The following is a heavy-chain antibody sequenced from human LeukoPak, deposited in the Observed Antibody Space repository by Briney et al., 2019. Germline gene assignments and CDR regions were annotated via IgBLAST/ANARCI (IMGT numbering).Heavy chain of an antibody. CDR3: ARGPRIQLPFTQFDY. CDR1: GYTFTSYY. CDR2: INPSGGST. J-gene: IGHJ4*02. V-gene: IGHV1-46*01. D-gene: IGHD5-18*01. Sequence: ASVKVSCKASGYTFTSYYMHWVRQAPGQGLEWMGIINPSGGSTSYAQKFQGRVTMTRDTSTSTVYMELSSLRSEDTAVYYGARGPRIQLPFTQFDYWGQGTLVTVSS.